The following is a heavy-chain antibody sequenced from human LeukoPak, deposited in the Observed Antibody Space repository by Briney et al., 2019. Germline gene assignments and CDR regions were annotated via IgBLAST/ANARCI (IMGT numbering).Heavy chain of an antibody. J-gene: IGHJ4*02. V-gene: IGHV3-23*01. CDR3: AKADSSWFSCLNY. CDR1: GFTFSSYA. D-gene: IGHD3-10*01. Sequence: HSGGSLRLSCAASGFTFSSYAMSWVHQAPGKGLEWVSAISGSGGSTYYADSVKGRFTISRDNSKNTLYLQMNSLRAEDTAVYYCAKADSSWFSCLNYWGQGTLVTVSS. CDR2: ISGSGGST.